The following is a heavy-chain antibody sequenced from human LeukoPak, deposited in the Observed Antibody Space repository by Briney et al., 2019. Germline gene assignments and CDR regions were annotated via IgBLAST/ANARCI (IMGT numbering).Heavy chain of an antibody. D-gene: IGHD6-13*01. CDR2: VNRDGSST. Sequence: GGSLRLSCAASGFTFSGYWMQWVRQAPGKGLVWVSRVNRDGSSTSYEDAVKGRFTISRDNAANTLYLQMNSLRAEDTAVYYCARGSWSAAGTSIDYWGQGTLVTVSS. CDR1: GFTFSGYW. V-gene: IGHV3-74*01. J-gene: IGHJ4*02. CDR3: ARGSWSAAGTSIDY.